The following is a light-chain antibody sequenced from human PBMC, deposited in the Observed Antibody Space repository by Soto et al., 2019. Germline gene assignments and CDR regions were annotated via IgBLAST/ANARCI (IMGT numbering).Light chain of an antibody. Sequence: DIQMTQSPSSVSASVGDRVTITCRASQGISSYLAWYQQKPGKAPKLLIYAASSLESAVSSRFSGSGSGTDFTLTISSLQPEDSATYYCQQANSLPFTFGPGTKVDIK. V-gene: IGKV1-12*01. CDR3: QQANSLPFT. CDR2: AAS. J-gene: IGKJ3*01. CDR1: QGISSY.